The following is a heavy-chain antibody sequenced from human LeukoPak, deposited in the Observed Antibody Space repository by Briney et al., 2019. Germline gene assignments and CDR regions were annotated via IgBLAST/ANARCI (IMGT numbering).Heavy chain of an antibody. D-gene: IGHD3-22*01. Sequence: GGSLRLSCAASGFTVSSNYMSWVRQAPGKGLEWVSVIYSGGSTYYADSVKGRFTNSRDNSNKTLYLQINGRRAEGTAVYYCARDRAPMKFDYWGQGTLVTVSS. CDR2: IYSGGST. CDR1: GFTVSSNY. J-gene: IGHJ4*02. V-gene: IGHV3-66*01. CDR3: ARDRAPMKFDY.